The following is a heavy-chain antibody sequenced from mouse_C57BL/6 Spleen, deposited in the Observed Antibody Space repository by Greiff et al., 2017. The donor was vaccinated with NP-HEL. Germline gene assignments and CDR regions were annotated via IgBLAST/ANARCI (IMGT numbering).Heavy chain of an antibody. CDR1: GYTFTSYW. D-gene: IGHD2-4*01. J-gene: IGHJ2*02. Sequence: VKLMESGAELVKPGASVQLSCKASGYTFTSYWLHWVKQRPGQGLEWIGMIHPNSGSTNYTEKFKSKATLTVDKSSSTAYMQLSSLSSEASAVYYGANDDYDDGYSLDYWGQGTSLTVSS. CDR2: IHPNSGST. V-gene: IGHV1-64*01. CDR3: ANDDYDDGYSLDY.